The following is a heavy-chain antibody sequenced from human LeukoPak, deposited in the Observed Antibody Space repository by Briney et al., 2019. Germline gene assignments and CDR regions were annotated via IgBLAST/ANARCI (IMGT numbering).Heavy chain of an antibody. V-gene: IGHV4-59*01. Sequence: SETLSLTCTVSRGSISSYYWSWIRQPPGKGLEWIGYVYYTGSTNYNPSLKSRVTISVDTSKNQFSLNLSSVTAADTAVYHCAGAYDFWSGYYVLDYWGQGTLVTVSS. CDR3: AGAYDFWSGYYVLDY. J-gene: IGHJ4*02. D-gene: IGHD3-3*01. CDR2: VYYTGST. CDR1: RGSISSYY.